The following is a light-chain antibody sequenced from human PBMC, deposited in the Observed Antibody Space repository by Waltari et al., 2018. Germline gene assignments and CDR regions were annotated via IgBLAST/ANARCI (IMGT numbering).Light chain of an antibody. J-gene: IGKJ2*03. Sequence: DIVMTQPPLSLPITPGEPASISCRSSQSLLNSNGNTYLHWYLQKPGQSPQLLIYGGSNRASGVPDRFSGSGSGTDFTLKISKVEVEDVGVYYCVQAIAFPYSFGQGTKVEIK. CDR2: GGS. V-gene: IGKV2-40*01. CDR1: QSLLNSNGNTY. CDR3: VQAIAFPYS.